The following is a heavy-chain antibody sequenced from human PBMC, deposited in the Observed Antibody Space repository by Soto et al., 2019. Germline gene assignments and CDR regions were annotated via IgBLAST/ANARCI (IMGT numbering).Heavy chain of an antibody. V-gene: IGHV3-23*01. Sequence: AGGSLRLSCAASGFTFSSYAVSWVRQAPGKGLEWVSTISGSGGVTYYADSVKGRFTISRDNSKNTLYLQMNSLRAEDTAVYYCARVHFDWLSYYFDDWGQGTLVTVSS. J-gene: IGHJ4*02. CDR2: ISGSGGVT. CDR1: GFTFSSYA. CDR3: ARVHFDWLSYYFDD. D-gene: IGHD3-9*01.